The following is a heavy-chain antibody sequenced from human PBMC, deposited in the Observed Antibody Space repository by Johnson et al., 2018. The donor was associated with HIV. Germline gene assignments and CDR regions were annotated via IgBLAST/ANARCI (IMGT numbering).Heavy chain of an antibody. D-gene: IGHD3-10*01. V-gene: IGHV3-30*18. J-gene: IGHJ3*02. CDR2: ISYDGSNQ. Sequence: QVQLVESGGGVVQPGRSLRLSCAASGFTFSHYAMHWVRQAPGKGLEWVAVISYDGSNQYYTDSVKGRFTISRDNSKNTLYVQMNSLRVEDTAVYYCAKDDSPSGAFDIWGQGTMVTVSS. CDR3: AKDDSPSGAFDI. CDR1: GFTFSHYA.